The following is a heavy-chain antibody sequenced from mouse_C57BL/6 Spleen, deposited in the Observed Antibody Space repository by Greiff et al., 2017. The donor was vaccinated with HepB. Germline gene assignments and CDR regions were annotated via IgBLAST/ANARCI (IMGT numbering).Heavy chain of an antibody. V-gene: IGHV1-80*01. J-gene: IGHJ3*01. CDR3: ARSETAQAWFAY. D-gene: IGHD3-2*02. CDR2: IYPGDGDT. CDR1: GYAFSSYW. Sequence: VKLMESGAELVKPGASVKISCKASGYAFSSYWMNWVKQRPGKGLEWIGQIYPGDGDTNYNGKFKGKATLTADKSSSTAYMQLSSLTSEDSAVYFCARSETAQAWFAYWGQGTLVTVSA.